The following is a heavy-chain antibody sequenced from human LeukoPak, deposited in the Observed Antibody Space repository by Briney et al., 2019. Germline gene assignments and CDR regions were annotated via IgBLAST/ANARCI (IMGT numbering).Heavy chain of an antibody. D-gene: IGHD6-13*01. J-gene: IGHJ4*02. CDR2: IKQDGSEK. V-gene: IGHV3-7*03. Sequence: GGSLRLSCAASGFTFSNLWMSWVRQAPGKGLKWVANIKQDGSEKYYVDSVKGRFTISRDNAQNSLYLQMDSLRAEDTAIYYCATSTAAAGTDWGQGTLVTVSS. CDR1: GFTFSNLW. CDR3: ATSTAAAGTD.